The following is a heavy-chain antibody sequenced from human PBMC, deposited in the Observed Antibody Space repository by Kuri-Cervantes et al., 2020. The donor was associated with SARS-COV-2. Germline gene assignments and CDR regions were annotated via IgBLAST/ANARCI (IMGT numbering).Heavy chain of an antibody. CDR1: GFTFSSYS. CDR2: ISSSSSTI. Sequence: GESLKISCAASGFTFSSYSMNWVRQAPGKGLEWVSYISSSSSTIYYADSVKGRFTISRDNAKNSLYLQMNSLRAEDTAVYYCARCDFWSGYYIDYWGQGTLVTSPQ. D-gene: IGHD3-3*01. CDR3: ARCDFWSGYYIDY. V-gene: IGHV3-48*01. J-gene: IGHJ4*02.